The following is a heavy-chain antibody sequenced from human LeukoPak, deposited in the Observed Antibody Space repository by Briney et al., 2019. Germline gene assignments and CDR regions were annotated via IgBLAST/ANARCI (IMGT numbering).Heavy chain of an antibody. CDR2: VSASGSAT. D-gene: IGHD6-19*01. V-gene: IGHV3-23*01. CDR1: GFTFGSFA. Sequence: GGSLRLSCVASGFTFGSFAMYWVRQAPGRGLEWVSTVSASGSATYYADSVKGRFTISRDNAKNTLHLQMNSLRAEDTAVYYCAKARSGCFDYWGQGTLVTVSS. J-gene: IGHJ4*02. CDR3: AKARSGCFDY.